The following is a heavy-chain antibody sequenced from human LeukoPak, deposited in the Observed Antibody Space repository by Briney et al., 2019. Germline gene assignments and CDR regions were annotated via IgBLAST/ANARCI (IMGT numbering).Heavy chain of an antibody. D-gene: IGHD5-18*01. J-gene: IGHJ4*02. CDR1: RGSISSGNYY. CDR2: FHTRGST. V-gene: IGHV4-61*02. CDR3: ARVSQLWFLVPDY. Sequence: SETLSLTCTVSRGSISSGNYYWSWIRQPAGKGLEWIGRFHTRGSTNYNPSLKSRVIISVDTSKNQFSLKLSSVTAADTAVYYCARVSQLWFLVPDYWGQGTLVTVSS.